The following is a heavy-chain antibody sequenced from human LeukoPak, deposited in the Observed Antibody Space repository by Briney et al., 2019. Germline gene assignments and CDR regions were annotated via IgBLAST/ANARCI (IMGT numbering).Heavy chain of an antibody. CDR2: ISGIGGST. Sequence: PGRSLRLSCVASGFTFSSYAMSWVRQAPGKGLEWVSPISGIGGSTYSADSVKGRVTISRDNSKNTLYLQMNSLRAEDTAVYYCAKGLGSSGWYYYYYLDVWGKGTTVTVSS. D-gene: IGHD6-19*01. CDR3: AKGLGSSGWYYYYYLDV. V-gene: IGHV3-23*01. J-gene: IGHJ6*03. CDR1: GFTFSSYA.